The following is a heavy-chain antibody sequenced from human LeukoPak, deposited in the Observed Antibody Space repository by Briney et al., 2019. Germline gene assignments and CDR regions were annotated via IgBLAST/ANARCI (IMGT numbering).Heavy chain of an antibody. J-gene: IGHJ4*02. V-gene: IGHV1-2*02. CDR2: INPNSGDK. CDR3: AREFCTGGGKCSKTCDY. Sequence: ASVKVSCKASGYIFTDYYIHWVRQAPGQGLEWMSWINPNSGDKRSAQKFQARLSMTSDTSMSTAYMELSSLRSDDTAIYYCAREFCTGGGKCSKTCDYWGQGTLVTVSS. D-gene: IGHD2-8*02. CDR1: GYIFTDYY.